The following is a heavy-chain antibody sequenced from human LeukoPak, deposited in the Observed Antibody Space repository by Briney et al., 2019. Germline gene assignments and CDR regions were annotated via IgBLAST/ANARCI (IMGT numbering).Heavy chain of an antibody. CDR3: ARAPLEWFPGYYYYYYMDV. D-gene: IGHD3-3*01. CDR1: GGSISSSSYY. Sequence: SETLSLTCTVSGGSISSSSYYWGWIRQPPGKGLEWIGSIYYSGSTYYNPSLKSRVTISVDTSKNQFSLKLSSVTAADTAVYYCARAPLEWFPGYYYYYYMDVWGKGTTVTVSS. CDR2: IYYSGST. V-gene: IGHV4-39*07. J-gene: IGHJ6*03.